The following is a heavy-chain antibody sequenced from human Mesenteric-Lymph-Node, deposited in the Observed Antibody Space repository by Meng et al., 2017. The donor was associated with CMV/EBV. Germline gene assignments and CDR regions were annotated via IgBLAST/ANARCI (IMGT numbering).Heavy chain of an antibody. D-gene: IGHD3-16*02. CDR3: ASSSHPALSLRY. V-gene: IGHV1-46*01. CDR1: GYTFPGYY. J-gene: IGHJ4*02. CDR2: INPSGGST. Sequence: CKASGYTFPGYYMHWVRQAPGQGLEWMGIINPSGGSTSYAQKFQGRVTMTRDTSTSTVYMELSSLRSEDTAVYYCASSSHPALSLRYWGQGTLVTVSS.